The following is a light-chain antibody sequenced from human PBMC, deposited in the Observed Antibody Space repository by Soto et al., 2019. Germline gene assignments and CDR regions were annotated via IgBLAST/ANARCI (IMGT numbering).Light chain of an antibody. V-gene: IGLV2-8*01. CDR1: SSDVGGYNY. Sequence: QSALTQPPSASGSPGQSVTISCSGTSSDVGGYNYVSWHQQHPGKAPKLMIYEVSKRPSGVPDRFSGSKSGNTASLIVSGLQAEDEADSYCNSYAGSNIFVFGTGTKLTVL. CDR3: NSYAGSNIFV. CDR2: EVS. J-gene: IGLJ1*01.